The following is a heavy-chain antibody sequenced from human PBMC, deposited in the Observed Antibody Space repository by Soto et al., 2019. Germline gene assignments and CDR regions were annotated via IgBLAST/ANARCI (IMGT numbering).Heavy chain of an antibody. CDR3: AQWWYVGACWFDP. CDR2: ISYDGSNK. J-gene: IGHJ5*02. Sequence: QVQLVESGGGVVQPGRSLRLSCAASGFTFSSYGMHWVRQAPGKGLGWVAVISYDGSNKYYADSVKGRFTISRDNSKNTLYLQMNSLRAEDTAVYYCAQWWYVGACWFDPWGQGTLVTVSS. D-gene: IGHD2-15*01. V-gene: IGHV3-30*18. CDR1: GFTFSSYG.